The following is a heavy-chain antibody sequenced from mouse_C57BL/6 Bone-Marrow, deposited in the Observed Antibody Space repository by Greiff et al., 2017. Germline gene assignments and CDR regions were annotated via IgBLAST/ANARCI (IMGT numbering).Heavy chain of an antibody. CDR2: ISYSGST. J-gene: IGHJ3*01. CDR1: GYSITSGYD. V-gene: IGHV3-1*01. CDR3: ARRQNPSEYYYGSSCAWFDY. D-gene: IGHD1-1*01. Sequence: DVMLVESGPGMVKPSQSLSLTCTVTGYSITSGYDWHWIRHFPGNKLEWMGYISYSGSTNYNPSLKSRISITHDTSKNHFFLRLNSGTTEDKATFYCARRQNPSEYYYGSSCAWFDYWGQGTLVTVSA.